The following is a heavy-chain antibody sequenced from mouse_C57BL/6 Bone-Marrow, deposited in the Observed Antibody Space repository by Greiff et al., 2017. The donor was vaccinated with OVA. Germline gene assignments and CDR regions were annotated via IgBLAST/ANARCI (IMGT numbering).Heavy chain of an antibody. CDR2: IDPENGDT. V-gene: IGHV14-4*01. Sequence: VQLQQSGAELVRPGASVKLSCTASGFNIKDDYMHWVKQRPEQGLEWIGWIDPENGDTEYASKFQGKATITADTSSNTVYLQLSSLTSEDTAVDYCTTRGRIYYEYDGDYYFDYWGQGTTLTVSA. D-gene: IGHD2-4*01. J-gene: IGHJ2*01. CDR3: TTRGRIYYEYDGDYYFDY. CDR1: GFNIKDDY.